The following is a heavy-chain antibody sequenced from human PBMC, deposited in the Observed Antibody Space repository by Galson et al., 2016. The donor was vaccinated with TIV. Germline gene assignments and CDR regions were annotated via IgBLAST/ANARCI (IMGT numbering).Heavy chain of an antibody. CDR2: INHSGST. D-gene: IGHD3-10*01. CDR1: GGSVSDYS. Sequence: SETLSLTCAVYGGSVSDYSWSWIRQSPGKGLEWIGEINHSGSTNYNPSLKSRVSISGDTSKNHFSLKLNSVTAADTAVYYCARSGDRGGYMDVWGKGTTVTVSS. CDR3: ARSGDRGGYMDV. J-gene: IGHJ6*03. V-gene: IGHV4-34*01.